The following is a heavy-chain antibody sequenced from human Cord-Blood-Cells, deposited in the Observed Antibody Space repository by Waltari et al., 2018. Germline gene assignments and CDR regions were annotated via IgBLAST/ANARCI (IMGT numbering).Heavy chain of an antibody. CDR2: INHSEST. Sequence: QVQLQQWGAGLLKPSETLSLTCAVYGGSFSGYYWSWIRQPPGKGLEWIGEINHSESTNYNPSLKSRVTISVDTSKNQFSLKLSSVTAADTAVYYCARRGIAAAGFDYWGQGTLVTVSS. V-gene: IGHV4-34*01. J-gene: IGHJ4*02. D-gene: IGHD6-13*01. CDR1: GGSFSGYY. CDR3: ARRGIAAAGFDY.